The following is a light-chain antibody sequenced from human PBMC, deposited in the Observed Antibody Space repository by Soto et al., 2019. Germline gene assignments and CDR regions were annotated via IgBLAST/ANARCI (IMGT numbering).Light chain of an antibody. J-gene: IGKJ5*01. V-gene: IGKV1-39*01. CDR3: QHTYGTPP. CDR1: QTISSP. CDR2: ATS. Sequence: DKQITKSPSSLSASVTDRVTIHCRASQTISSPLSWYQQKPGKVPELLIYATSRLQSGVPSRFSGSRSGTDFTLTISSVQPEDFATYYCQHTYGTPPFCQGARLEI.